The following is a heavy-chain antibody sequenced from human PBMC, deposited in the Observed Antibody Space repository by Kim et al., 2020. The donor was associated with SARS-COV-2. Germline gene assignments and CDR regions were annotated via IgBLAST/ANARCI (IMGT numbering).Heavy chain of an antibody. CDR3: AKDWAATTVTSYYYYGM. J-gene: IGHJ6*01. CDR2: ISYDGSNK. Sequence: GGSLRLSCAASGFTFSSYGMHWVRQAPGKGLEWVAVISYDGSNKYYADSVKGRFTISRDNSKNTLYLQMNSLRAEDTAVYYCAKDWAATTVTSYYYYGM. D-gene: IGHD4-17*01. CDR1: GFTFSSYG. V-gene: IGHV3-30*18.